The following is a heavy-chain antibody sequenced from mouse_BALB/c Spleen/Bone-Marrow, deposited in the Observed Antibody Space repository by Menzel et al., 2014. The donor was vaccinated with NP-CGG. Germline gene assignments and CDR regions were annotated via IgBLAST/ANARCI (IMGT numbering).Heavy chain of an antibody. D-gene: IGHD1-3*01. J-gene: IGHJ3*01. CDR2: IYPANGNT. CDR1: GFNITYAY. Sequence: EVQLQQSGAELVKPGASVKLSYTASGFNITYAYIHWVKRRPEQGLEWIGRIYPANGNTNYDPKFQGKATITADTSSNTAYLHHNSLTSEDTAVYYCARSPGEVNYWGQGTLVTVSA. CDR3: ARSPGEVNY. V-gene: IGHV14-3*02.